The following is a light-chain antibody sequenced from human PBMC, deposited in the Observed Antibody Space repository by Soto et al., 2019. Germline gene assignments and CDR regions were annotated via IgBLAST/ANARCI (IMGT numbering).Light chain of an antibody. CDR3: QQYNNWPIT. CDR2: GAS. Sequence: EIVLTQSPDTLSFSRGERFTLSCRASQSVSSNLAWYQQKPGQVPRLLIYGASTRATGVPARFTGSGSGTEFTLTFSSLQSEDFAVYYCQQYNNWPITFGQGTRLEIK. CDR1: QSVSSN. J-gene: IGKJ5*01. V-gene: IGKV3-15*01.